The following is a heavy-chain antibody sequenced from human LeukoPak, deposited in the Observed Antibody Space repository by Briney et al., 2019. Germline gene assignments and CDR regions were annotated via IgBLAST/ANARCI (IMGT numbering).Heavy chain of an antibody. CDR2: INPDNGGT. CDR1: GYTFTGYY. J-gene: IGHJ4*02. D-gene: IGHD5-12*01. CDR3: ARDPSNSGYDYLYYFDY. Sequence: ASVTVSCKASGYTFTGYYMHWVRQAPGQGLEWMGWINPDNGGTNYAQKFQGRVTMTRDMSISTAYMEVSRLRSDDTAVYYCARDPSNSGYDYLYYFDYWGQGTLVTVSS. V-gene: IGHV1-2*02.